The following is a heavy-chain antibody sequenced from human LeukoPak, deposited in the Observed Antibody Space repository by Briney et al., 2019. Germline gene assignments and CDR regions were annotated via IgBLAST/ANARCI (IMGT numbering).Heavy chain of an antibody. D-gene: IGHD6-6*01. J-gene: IGHJ3*02. CDR3: ARPLEYSSSYDAFDI. CDR2: IYPGDSDT. CDR1: GYSFTSYW. V-gene: IGHV5-51*01. Sequence: GESLKISYKGSGYSFTSYWIGWVRQMPGKGLEWMGIIYPGDSDTRYSPSFQGQVTISADKSISTAYLQWSSLKASDTAMYYCARPLEYSSSYDAFDIWGQGTMVTVSS.